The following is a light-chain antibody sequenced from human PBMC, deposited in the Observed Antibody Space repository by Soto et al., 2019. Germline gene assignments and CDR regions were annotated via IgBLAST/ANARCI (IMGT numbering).Light chain of an antibody. Sequence: DIQMTQSPSTLSASVGDRVTITCRASQSISGWLAWFQQKPGKAPKVLIYDASTLESGVPSRFSGSGSGTEFTLTISSLQPEDSATYYCQQHNSSPWTFGQGTRVEIK. J-gene: IGKJ1*01. CDR2: DAS. V-gene: IGKV1-5*01. CDR1: QSISGW. CDR3: QQHNSSPWT.